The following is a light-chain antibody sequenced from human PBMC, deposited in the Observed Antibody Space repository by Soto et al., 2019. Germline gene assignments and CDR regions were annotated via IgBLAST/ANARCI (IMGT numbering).Light chain of an antibody. J-gene: IGKJ3*01. V-gene: IGKV1-5*03. CDR1: QTINSW. Sequence: DIQMTQSPSTLSASVGDRVSITCRASQTINSWLAWYQQKPGKAPKLLIYKVSTLEIGVPSRFSGSGSGTEFTLTITSLQPDDFAVYYCQQYDSYPFTVGPGTKVDIK. CDR2: KVS. CDR3: QQYDSYPFT.